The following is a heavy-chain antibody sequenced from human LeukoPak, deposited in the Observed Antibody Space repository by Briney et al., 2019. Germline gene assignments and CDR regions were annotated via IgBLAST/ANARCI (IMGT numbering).Heavy chain of an antibody. V-gene: IGHV3-21*01. CDR2: ISSGNSYI. Sequence: GGSLRLSCAASGLTFSSYTMNWVRQAPGKGVEWVSIISSGNSYIHYADSVKGRFTISRDNAKNSLFLQMNSLRGEDTAVYYCARQKYLRGPDVEFFDYWGQGTLVTVSS. CDR1: GLTFSSYT. J-gene: IGHJ4*02. CDR3: ARQKYLRGPDVEFFDY. D-gene: IGHD5/OR15-5a*01.